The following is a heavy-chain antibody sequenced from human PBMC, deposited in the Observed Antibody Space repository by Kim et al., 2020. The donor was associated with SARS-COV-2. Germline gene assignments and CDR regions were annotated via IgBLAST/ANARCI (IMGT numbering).Heavy chain of an antibody. V-gene: IGHV4-38-2*01. CDR2: IHQSGST. CDR3: TSKYYYDTSGYYYADW. Sequence: SETLSLTCAVADHYTSSGYYWGWIRQPPGKGPEWIGSIHQSGSTYYNPSLKSRVIISIDTSKNQFSLRLNSVTAADTDVYYCTSKYYYDTSGYYYADWWGQGTLVTVSS. D-gene: IGHD3-22*01. CDR1: DHYTSSGYY. J-gene: IGHJ4*02.